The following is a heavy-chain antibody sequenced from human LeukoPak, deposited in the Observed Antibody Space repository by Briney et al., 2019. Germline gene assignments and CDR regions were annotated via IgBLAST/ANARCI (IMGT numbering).Heavy chain of an antibody. D-gene: IGHD3-22*01. J-gene: IGHJ4*02. CDR2: IYYSGST. CDR1: GGSFSSSTYY. Sequence: SETLSLTCTVSGGSFSSSTYYWGWIRQPPGKGLEWIGSIYYSGSTYYNPSLKSRVTISVDTSKNQFSLKLSSVTAADTAVYYCARGSGDSSWVLPLDYWGQGTLVTVSS. CDR3: ARGSGDSSWVLPLDY. V-gene: IGHV4-39*07.